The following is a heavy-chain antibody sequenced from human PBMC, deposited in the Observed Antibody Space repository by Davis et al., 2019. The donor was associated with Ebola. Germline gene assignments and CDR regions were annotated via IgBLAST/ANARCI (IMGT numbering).Heavy chain of an antibody. CDR2: ISSNGGST. Sequence: PGGSLRLSCAASGFTFSSYAMHWVRQAPGKGLEYVSAISSNGGSTYYADSVKGRFTISRDNSKNTLYLQMGSLRAEDMAVYYCARDRGRYYYDSSGYYYFDYWGQGTLVTVSS. CDR1: GFTFSSYA. D-gene: IGHD3-22*01. J-gene: IGHJ4*02. V-gene: IGHV3-64*02. CDR3: ARDRGRYYYDSSGYYYFDY.